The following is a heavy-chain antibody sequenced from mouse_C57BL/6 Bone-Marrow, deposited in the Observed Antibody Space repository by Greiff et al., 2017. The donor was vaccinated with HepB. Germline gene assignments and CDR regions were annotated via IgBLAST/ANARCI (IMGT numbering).Heavy chain of an antibody. CDR3: ARQIYYYGSSV. D-gene: IGHD1-1*01. Sequence: DVMLVESGGDLVKPGGSLKLSCAASGFTFSSYGMSWVRQTPDKRLEWVATISSGGSYTYYPDSVKGRFTISRDNAKNTLYLQMSSLKSEDTAMYYCARQIYYYGSSVWGTGTTVTVSS. CDR2: ISSGGSYT. CDR1: GFTFSSYG. J-gene: IGHJ1*03. V-gene: IGHV5-6*02.